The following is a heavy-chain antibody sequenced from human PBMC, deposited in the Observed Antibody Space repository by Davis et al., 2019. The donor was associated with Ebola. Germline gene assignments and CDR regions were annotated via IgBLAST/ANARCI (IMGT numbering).Heavy chain of an antibody. CDR3: ARESHVGDVDYYYGMDV. CDR2: ISSSSSYT. V-gene: IGHV3-11*06. CDR1: GFTFSSYW. Sequence: PGGSLRLSCAASGFTFSSYWMSWIRQAPGKGLEWVSYISSSSSYTNYADSVKGRFTISRDNAKNSLYLQMNSLRAEDTAVYYCARESHVGDVDYYYGMDVWGQGTTVTVSS. D-gene: IGHD3-3*01. J-gene: IGHJ6*02.